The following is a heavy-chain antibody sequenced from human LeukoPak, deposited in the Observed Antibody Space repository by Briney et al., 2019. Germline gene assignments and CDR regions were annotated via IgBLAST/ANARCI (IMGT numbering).Heavy chain of an antibody. CDR1: GFTFSSYS. CDR2: LYSGGSA. D-gene: IGHD1-1*01. Sequence: GGSLRLSCAASGFTFSSYSMNWVRQAPGKGLEWIAVLYSGGSAYYADSVKGRFTISRDNSKNTLYLQIYSLRAEDTAIYYCARDSETETGWYYYGMDVWGQGTTVTVSS. J-gene: IGHJ6*02. V-gene: IGHV3-53*01. CDR3: ARDSETETGWYYYGMDV.